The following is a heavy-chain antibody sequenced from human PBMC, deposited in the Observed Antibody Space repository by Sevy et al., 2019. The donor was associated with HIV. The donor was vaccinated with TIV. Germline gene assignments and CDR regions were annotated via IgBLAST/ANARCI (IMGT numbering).Heavy chain of an antibody. CDR2: TIGNSGAL. J-gene: IGHJ6*02. CDR1: GFIFSRYS. CDR3: ECGRACGGDGDVGFYYPLDV. Sequence: GGSLRLSCTVSGFIFSRYSMNWVRQAPGKGLEWSSYTIGNSGALYYQDPVKGGFTVTRDNANNELFLQMSSLKEDDTDVYYCECGRACGGDGDVGFYYPLDVWGQGTTVTVSS. D-gene: IGHD2-21*02. V-gene: IGHV3-48*02.